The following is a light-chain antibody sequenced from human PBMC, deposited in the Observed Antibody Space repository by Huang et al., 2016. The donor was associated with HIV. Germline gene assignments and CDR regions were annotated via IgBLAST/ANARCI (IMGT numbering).Light chain of an antibody. CDR2: DAS. CDR1: QSVSSY. Sequence: EIVLTQSPATLSLSPGERATLSCRASQSVSSYLARCQQKPGQAPRLLIYDASNRATGIPARFSGSGSGTDFTLTISSLEPEDFAVYYCQQRSNWAPITFGGGTKVEIK. CDR3: QQRSNWAPIT. J-gene: IGKJ4*01. V-gene: IGKV3-11*01.